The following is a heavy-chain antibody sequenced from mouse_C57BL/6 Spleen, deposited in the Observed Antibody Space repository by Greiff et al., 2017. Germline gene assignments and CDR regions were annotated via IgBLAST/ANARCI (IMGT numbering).Heavy chain of an antibody. CDR1: GYTFTSYW. CDR3: ARNYYGSGY. V-gene: IGHV1-50*01. J-gene: IGHJ2*01. Sequence: QVQLKQPGAELVKPGASVKLSCKASGYTFTSYWMQWVKQRPGQGLAWIGEIDPSDSYTNYNQKFKGKATLTVDTSSSTAYMQLSSLTSEDSAVYYCARNYYGSGYWGQGTTLTVSS. D-gene: IGHD1-1*01. CDR2: IDPSDSYT.